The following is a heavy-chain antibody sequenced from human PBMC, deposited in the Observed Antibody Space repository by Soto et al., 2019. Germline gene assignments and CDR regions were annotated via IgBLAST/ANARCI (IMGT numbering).Heavy chain of an antibody. Sequence: EVQLLESGGGLVQPGGSLRLSCAASGFTFSSYSMSWVRQAPGKGLEWVSAIRGSGGSTYYADSVKGRFTISRDNAKNTLHLKKSKVRAEDTAVYHCGRDRRVSKRGYYYCGMDLWGQGPTVTVSS. CDR1: GFTFSSYS. V-gene: IGHV3-23*01. J-gene: IGHJ6*02. CDR3: GRDRRVSKRGYYYCGMDL. CDR2: IRGSGGST.